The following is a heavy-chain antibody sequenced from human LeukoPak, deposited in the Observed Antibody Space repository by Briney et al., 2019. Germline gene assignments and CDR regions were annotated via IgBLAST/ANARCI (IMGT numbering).Heavy chain of an antibody. CDR1: GFTFSSYS. Sequence: GGSLRLSCAAPGFTFSSYSMNWVRQAPGKGLEWVSSISSSSSYIYYADSVKGRFTISRDNAKNSLYLQMNSLRAEDTAVYYCARDSLLWFGGGKDYWGQGTLVTVSS. J-gene: IGHJ4*02. V-gene: IGHV3-21*01. D-gene: IGHD3-10*01. CDR3: ARDSLLWFGGGKDY. CDR2: ISSSSSYI.